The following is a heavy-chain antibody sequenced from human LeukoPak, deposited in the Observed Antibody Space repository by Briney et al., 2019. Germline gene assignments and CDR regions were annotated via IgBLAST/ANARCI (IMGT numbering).Heavy chain of an antibody. J-gene: IGHJ4*02. Sequence: ASVKVSCKASGGTFSSYAISWVRQAPGQGLEWMGRIIPIFGTANYAQKFQGRVTITTDESTSTAYMELSSLRSEDTAVYYCATDELGTSTVTTAPFDYWGQGTLVTVSS. D-gene: IGHD4-11*01. CDR1: GGTFSSYA. V-gene: IGHV1-69*05. CDR3: ATDELGTSTVTTAPFDY. CDR2: IIPIFGTA.